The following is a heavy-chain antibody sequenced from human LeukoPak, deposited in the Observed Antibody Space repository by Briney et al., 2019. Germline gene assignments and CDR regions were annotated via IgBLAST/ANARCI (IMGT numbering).Heavy chain of an antibody. CDR3: VRAPGAT. J-gene: IGHJ5*02. Sequence: GGSLRLSCAASGFIVSSDHMNWVRQAPGKGLEWVAVIYKGENTFYADPVKGGFTISRENSKNTVYLQMNSLRAEDTAVYYCVRAPGATWGQGTLVTVSS. V-gene: IGHV3-53*01. D-gene: IGHD3-10*01. CDR1: GFIVSSDH. CDR2: IYKGENT.